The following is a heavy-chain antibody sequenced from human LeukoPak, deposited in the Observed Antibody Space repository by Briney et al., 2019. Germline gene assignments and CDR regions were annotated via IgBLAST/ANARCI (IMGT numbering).Heavy chain of an antibody. Sequence: ASVKVSCKASGYTFINYHLHWVRQAPGQGVEWMGRINPKSGGTKYAQKFQGRVTMTRDTYKSTDYMELSRLRSEDRDMYFCVRDIDYYDSSGFGGGYYYYYYMDVWGRGTTVTVSS. CDR1: GYTFINYH. CDR2: INPKSGGT. V-gene: IGHV1-2*05. J-gene: IGHJ6*03. CDR3: VRDIDYYDSSGFGGGYYYYYYMDV. D-gene: IGHD3-22*01.